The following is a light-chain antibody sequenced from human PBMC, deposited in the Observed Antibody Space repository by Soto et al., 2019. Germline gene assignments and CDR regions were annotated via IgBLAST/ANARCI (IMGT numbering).Light chain of an antibody. V-gene: IGKV3D-15*01. CDR2: GAS. J-gene: IGKJ2*01. CDR1: QSVTSA. Sequence: EIVVTQSPGTLSVSPGDRAALSCRTSQSVTSALAWYQQKPGQAPRLLIYGASSRAAGIPARFSGSGSGTEFTLTISSLQSEDFAVYYCHHYSSWPPYTFGQGTKLEIK. CDR3: HHYSSWPPYT.